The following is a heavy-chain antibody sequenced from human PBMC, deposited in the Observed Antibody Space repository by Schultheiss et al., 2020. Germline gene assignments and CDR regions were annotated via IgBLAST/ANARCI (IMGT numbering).Heavy chain of an antibody. CDR2: IIPIFGTA. Sequence: KISCKASGGTFSSYAISWVRQAPGQGLEWMGGIIPIFGTANYAQKFQGRVTITADESTSTAYMELSSLRSEDTAVYYCARDFGGWFDPWGQGTLVTVSS. CDR3: ARDFGGWFDP. CDR1: GGTFSSYA. D-gene: IGHD3-3*01. V-gene: IGHV1-69*01. J-gene: IGHJ5*02.